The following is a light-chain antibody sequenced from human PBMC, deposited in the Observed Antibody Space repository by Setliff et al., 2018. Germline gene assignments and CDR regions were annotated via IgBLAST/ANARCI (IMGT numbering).Light chain of an antibody. Sequence: QSVLTQPRSVSGSPGQSVTISCTGTSSDVGGYNYVSWYQQRPGKAPKLMIFDVSRRPSGVPDRFSGSKSGNTASLTISGLQAEDEADYYCCSYAGGSTYVFGTGTKVTVL. CDR1: SSDVGGYNY. CDR2: DVS. CDR3: CSYAGGSTYV. J-gene: IGLJ1*01. V-gene: IGLV2-11*01.